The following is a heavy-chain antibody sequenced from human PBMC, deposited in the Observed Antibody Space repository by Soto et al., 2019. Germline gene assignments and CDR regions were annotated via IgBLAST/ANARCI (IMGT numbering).Heavy chain of an antibody. D-gene: IGHD6-6*01. CDR2: IIHILGIA. Sequence: QVQLVQSGAEVKKPGSSVKVSCKASGGTFSSYTISWVRQAPGQGLEWMGRIIHILGIANYAQKFQGRVTITADKSTSTAYMELSSLRSEDTAVYYCARRAEDSSSHGVNYYYYMDVWGKGTTVTVSS. CDR3: ARRAEDSSSHGVNYYYYMDV. J-gene: IGHJ6*03. V-gene: IGHV1-69*02. CDR1: GGTFSSYT.